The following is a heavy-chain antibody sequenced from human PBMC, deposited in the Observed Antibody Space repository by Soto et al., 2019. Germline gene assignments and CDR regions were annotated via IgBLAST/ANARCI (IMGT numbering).Heavy chain of an antibody. CDR3: AIADYGDDDY. V-gene: IGHV1-18*01. Sequence: QLQLVQSGPEAKKPGASVKVSCKASGYTFATSTISWQRQAPGQGPEWMGWIKAYSGNTNYAQKLQGRLTMTTDTSTSTAYMELRSLTTDDTAIYYCAIADYGDDDYWGQGTLVTVSS. D-gene: IGHD4-17*01. CDR2: IKAYSGNT. CDR1: GYTFATST. J-gene: IGHJ4*02.